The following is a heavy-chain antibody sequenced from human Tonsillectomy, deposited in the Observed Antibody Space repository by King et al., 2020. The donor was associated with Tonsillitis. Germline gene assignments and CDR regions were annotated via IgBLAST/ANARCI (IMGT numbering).Heavy chain of an antibody. Sequence: QLVQSGAEVRESGASVKVSCKASGYTFTRYDINWVRQAPGQGLEWMGWMSPDNGNRGYAQQFQGRVTLTRNASINTAYMELHSLGSQDTAVYYCATMGGTSAGTHSYYYGMDLWGQGTTVTV. CDR2: MSPDNGNR. D-gene: IGHD3-16*01. V-gene: IGHV1-8*02. J-gene: IGHJ6*02. CDR3: ATMGGTSAGTHSYYYGMDL. CDR1: GYTFTRYD.